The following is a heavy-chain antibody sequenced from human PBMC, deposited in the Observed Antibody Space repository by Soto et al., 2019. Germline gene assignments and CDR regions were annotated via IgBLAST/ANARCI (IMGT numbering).Heavy chain of an antibody. Sequence: QVQLQQWGAGLLKPSESLSLTCAVYGESFSGYYWSWIRQPPGKGLVRIGKINHSGSTNYNPSLKSRITMSADTSNKQFSMKLSSVTAADTAMYYCAGNIVATLSSFDYWGQGTLVTVSS. J-gene: IGHJ4*02. V-gene: IGHV4-34*02. D-gene: IGHD5-12*01. CDR3: AGNIVATLSSFDY. CDR2: INHSGST. CDR1: GESFSGYY.